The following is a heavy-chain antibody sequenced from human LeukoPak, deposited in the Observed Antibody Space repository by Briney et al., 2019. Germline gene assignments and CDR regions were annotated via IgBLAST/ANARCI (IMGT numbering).Heavy chain of an antibody. CDR2: INPNSGGT. Sequence: GASVKVSCKASGYTFTGYYMHWVRQAPGQGLEWMGWINPNSGGTNYAQKFQGRVTLTRDTSISTAYMELSRLRSDDTAVYYCARLPSVAWNYLGFDYWGQGTLVTVSS. J-gene: IGHJ4*02. CDR3: ARLPSVAWNYLGFDY. V-gene: IGHV1-2*02. D-gene: IGHD1-7*01. CDR1: GYTFTGYY.